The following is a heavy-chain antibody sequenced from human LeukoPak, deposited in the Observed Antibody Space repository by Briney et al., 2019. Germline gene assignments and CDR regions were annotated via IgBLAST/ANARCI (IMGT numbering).Heavy chain of an antibody. D-gene: IGHD4-23*01. CDR1: GYTFTGYY. J-gene: IGHJ4*02. CDR2: ISPNSGDT. V-gene: IGHV1-2*02. CDR3: AINPRGTTVVTPDFDY. Sequence: ASVKVSCTASGYTFTGYYIHWVRQAPGQGLEWLGWISPNSGDTNYAQKSQGRVTMTTDTSTSTAYMELRSLRSDDTAVYYCAINPRGTTVVTPDFDYWGQGTLVTVSS.